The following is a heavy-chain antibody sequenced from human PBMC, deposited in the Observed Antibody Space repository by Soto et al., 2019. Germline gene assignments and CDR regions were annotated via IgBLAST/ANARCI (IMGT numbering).Heavy chain of an antibody. J-gene: IGHJ4*02. CDR2: ISPYNGNT. CDR1: GGTFSSYT. CDR3: ARDRSGSYLRY. D-gene: IGHD1-26*01. V-gene: IGHV1-18*01. Sequence: ASVKVSCKASGGTFSSYTISWVRQAPGQGLEWMGGISPYNGNTNYAQKFQGRVTITTDTSTSTAYMELRSLRSDDTAVYYCARDRSGSYLRYWGQGTLVTVSS.